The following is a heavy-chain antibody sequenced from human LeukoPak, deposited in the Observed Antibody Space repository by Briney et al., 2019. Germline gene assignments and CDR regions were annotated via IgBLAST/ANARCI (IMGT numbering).Heavy chain of an antibody. CDR1: GYTFTSYG. CDR3: AISWRGVGAFKY. Sequence: ASVKVSCKASGYTFTSYGISWVRQAPGQGLEWMGWISPNSGGTKYAQKFQGRVTLTRDTSISTAYMELSTLTSDDTAVYYCAISWRGVGAFKYWGQGTLVTVSS. D-gene: IGHD1-26*01. J-gene: IGHJ4*02. V-gene: IGHV1-2*02. CDR2: ISPNSGGT.